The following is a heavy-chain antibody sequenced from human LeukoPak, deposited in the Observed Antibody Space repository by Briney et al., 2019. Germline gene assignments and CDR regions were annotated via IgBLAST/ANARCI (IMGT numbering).Heavy chain of an antibody. Sequence: ASVKVSCKASGYNFTTYGLTWVRQAPGQGLEWMGWISTYNGHRNYAQKFQGRVTMTTGTSTRTAYMELKSLTSDDTAVYYCARIGRASWYFDYWGQGTLVTVSS. CDR3: ARIGRASWYFDY. CDR1: GYNFTTYG. J-gene: IGHJ4*02. D-gene: IGHD1-26*01. CDR2: ISTYNGHR. V-gene: IGHV1-18*01.